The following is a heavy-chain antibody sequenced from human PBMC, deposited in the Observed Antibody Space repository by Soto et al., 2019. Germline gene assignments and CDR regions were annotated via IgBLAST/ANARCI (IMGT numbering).Heavy chain of an antibody. D-gene: IGHD6-13*01. J-gene: IGHJ4*02. Sequence: EVQLVESGGGLVQPGGSLKLSCAASGFTSSGSAMHWVRQASGKGLEWVGRIRSKANSYATAYAASVKGRFTISRDDSKNTAYLQMNSLKTEDTAVYYCTRLAAAGDYWGQGTLVTVSS. CDR3: TRLAAAGDY. V-gene: IGHV3-73*02. CDR1: GFTSSGSA. CDR2: IRSKANSYAT.